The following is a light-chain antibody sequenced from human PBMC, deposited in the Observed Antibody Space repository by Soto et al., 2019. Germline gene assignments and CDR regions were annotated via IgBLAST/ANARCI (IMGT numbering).Light chain of an antibody. CDR1: QSVTSNY. CDR3: QQFHSYPRT. J-gene: IGKJ1*01. CDR2: GVS. Sequence: EIVLTQSPGTLSLSPGERATLSCGASQSVTSNYLAWYQQKPGQAPRLLIFGVSNRAAGIPARFSGSGSGTEFTLTISSLQSEDFATYCCQQFHSYPRTFGQGTKVDIK. V-gene: IGKV3-20*01.